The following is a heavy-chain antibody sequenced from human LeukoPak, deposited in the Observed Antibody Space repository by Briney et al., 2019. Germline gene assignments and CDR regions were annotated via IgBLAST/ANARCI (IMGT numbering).Heavy chain of an antibody. J-gene: IGHJ4*02. Sequence: KFQGRVTITRDTSANTAYMELSSLRSEDTAVYYCARGPAAAGENWGQGTLVTVSS. V-gene: IGHV1-3*01. CDR3: ARGPAAAGEN. D-gene: IGHD6-13*01.